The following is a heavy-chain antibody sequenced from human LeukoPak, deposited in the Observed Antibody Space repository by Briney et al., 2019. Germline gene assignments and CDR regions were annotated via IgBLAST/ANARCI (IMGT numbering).Heavy chain of an antibody. CDR2: INSDGSST. Sequence: GGSLRLSCAASGFTFSSYWMHWVRQAPGKGLVWVSRINSDGSSTSYGDSVKGRFTISRDNAKNTLYLQMNSLRADDTAVHYCARGHYDSSVLFVYWGQGTLVTVSS. CDR3: ARGHYDSSVLFVY. D-gene: IGHD3-22*01. J-gene: IGHJ4*02. V-gene: IGHV3-74*01. CDR1: GFTFSSYW.